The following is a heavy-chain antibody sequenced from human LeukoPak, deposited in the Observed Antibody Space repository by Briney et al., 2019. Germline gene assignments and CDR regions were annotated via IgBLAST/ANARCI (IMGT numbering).Heavy chain of an antibody. D-gene: IGHD2/OR15-2a*01. J-gene: IGHJ4*02. CDR2: IKQDGSEK. Sequence: PGGSLRLYCAASGFTFGTYWMSWVRQAPGKGLEWVANIKQDGSEKYYVDSVKGRFTISRDNAKNSLYLQMNSLRAEDTAVYYCARVLSWSADYWGQGTLVTVSS. CDR1: GFTFGTYW. V-gene: IGHV3-7*01. CDR3: ARVLSWSADY.